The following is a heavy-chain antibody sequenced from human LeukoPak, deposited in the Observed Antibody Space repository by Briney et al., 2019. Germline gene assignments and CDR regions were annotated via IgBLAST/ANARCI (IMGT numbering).Heavy chain of an antibody. Sequence: GRSLRLSCAASGFTFSRYGMHWVRQAPGKGLEWVAIISYDGSSKYYTDSVKGRFTISRDNSKNTLYLQMNSLRAEDTAVYYCAKTPDTSGWSRFDYWGQGTLVTVSS. CDR2: ISYDGSSK. D-gene: IGHD6-19*01. CDR1: GFTFSRYG. V-gene: IGHV3-30*18. CDR3: AKTPDTSGWSRFDY. J-gene: IGHJ4*02.